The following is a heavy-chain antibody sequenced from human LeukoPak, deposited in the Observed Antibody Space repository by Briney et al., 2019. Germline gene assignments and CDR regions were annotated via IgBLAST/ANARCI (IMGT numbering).Heavy chain of an antibody. Sequence: GASVRVSCKASGYTFTGYYMHWVQQAPGQGLEWMGRINPNSGGTNYAQKFQGRVTMTRDTSISTAYMELSRLRSDDTAVYYCARVGIGVTRYYFDYWGQGTLVTVSS. D-gene: IGHD3-22*01. V-gene: IGHV1-2*06. CDR1: GYTFTGYY. CDR2: INPNSGGT. CDR3: ARVGIGVTRYYFDY. J-gene: IGHJ4*02.